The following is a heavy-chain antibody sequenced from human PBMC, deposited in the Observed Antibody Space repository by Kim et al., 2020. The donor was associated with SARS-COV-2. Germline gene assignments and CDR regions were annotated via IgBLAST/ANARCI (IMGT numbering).Heavy chain of an antibody. CDR3: ARDLLVTTGPDY. D-gene: IGHD4-17*01. CDR2: ISYDGSNK. J-gene: IGHJ4*02. Sequence: GGSLRLSCAASGFTFSSYGMHWVRQAPGKGLEWVAVISYDGSNKYYSDSVKGRFTLSRDNSKNTLYLQMNSLRAEDTAVYYCARDLLVTTGPDYWGQGTLVTVSS. V-gene: IGHV3-33*05. CDR1: GFTFSSYG.